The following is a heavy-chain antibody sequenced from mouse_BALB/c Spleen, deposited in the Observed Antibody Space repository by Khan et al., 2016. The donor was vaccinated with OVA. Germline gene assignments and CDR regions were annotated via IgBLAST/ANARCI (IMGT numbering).Heavy chain of an antibody. V-gene: IGHV1-7*01. CDR3: ARRGLRWDFDY. J-gene: IGHJ2*01. CDR2: INHSTAYT. D-gene: IGHD1-1*01. Sequence: QVQLQQSGAELAKPGASVKMSCKASGYTFINYWILWVKQRPGQGLEWIGYINHSTAYTEYNQNFKNKATLTADKSSRTAYMKLSSLTAEDSSVYYCARRGLRWDFDYWGQGTTLTVSS. CDR1: GYTFINYW.